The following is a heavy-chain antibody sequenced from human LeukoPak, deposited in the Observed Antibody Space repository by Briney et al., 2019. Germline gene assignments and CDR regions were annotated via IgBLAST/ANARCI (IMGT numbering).Heavy chain of an antibody. CDR2: IYYTGST. D-gene: IGHD3-10*01. J-gene: IGHJ5*02. CDR3: ARATYYYNSGGYSGIDP. CDR1: GGSISSYY. Sequence: PSETLSLTCTVSGGSISSYYWSWIRQPPGKGLEWIGYIYYTGSTNHNPSLKSRVTISVDTSKNQFSLKLSSVTAADTAAYYCARATYYYNSGGYSGIDPWGQGTLVTVSS. V-gene: IGHV4-59*01.